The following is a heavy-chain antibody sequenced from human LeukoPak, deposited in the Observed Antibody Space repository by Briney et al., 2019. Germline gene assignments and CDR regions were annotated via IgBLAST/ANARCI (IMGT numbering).Heavy chain of an antibody. J-gene: IGHJ4*02. V-gene: IGHV3-30*02. D-gene: IGHD6-19*01. CDR3: AREWLGCFDY. Sequence: GGSLRLSCAASGFTFSSYGMHWVRQAPGKGLEWVAFIRSDGTYKYYPDSVKGQFTISRDNSKNTLYLQMNSLRAEDTAVYYCAREWLGCFDYWGQGTLVTVSS. CDR1: GFTFSSYG. CDR2: IRSDGTYK.